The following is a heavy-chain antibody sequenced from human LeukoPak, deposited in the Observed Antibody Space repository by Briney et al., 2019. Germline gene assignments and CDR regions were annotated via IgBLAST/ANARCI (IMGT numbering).Heavy chain of an antibody. Sequence: GGSLRLSCAASGFTFSSYGMHWVRQAPGKGLEWVAVISYDGSNKYYADSVKGRFTISRDNSKNTLYLQMNSLRAEDTAVYYCARDDHGDKWNAFDIWGQGAMVTVSS. CDR2: ISYDGSNK. D-gene: IGHD4-17*01. V-gene: IGHV3-30*19. J-gene: IGHJ3*02. CDR3: ARDDHGDKWNAFDI. CDR1: GFTFSSYG.